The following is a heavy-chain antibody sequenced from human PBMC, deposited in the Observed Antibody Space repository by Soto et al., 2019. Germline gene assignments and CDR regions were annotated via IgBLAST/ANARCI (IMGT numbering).Heavy chain of an antibody. CDR3: ARGDGYIYGNTFDS. V-gene: IGHV3-30-3*01. J-gene: IGHJ4*02. D-gene: IGHD5-18*01. CDR1: GFTFNNYA. CDR2: ISYDGSNK. Sequence: GRSLRLSCAASGFTFNNYAMHWVRQAPGKGLEWMAFISYDGSNKYYADSVTGRFTISRDNSRNTLYLQMNSLRAEDTAVYYCARGDGYIYGNTFDSWGQGALVTVSS.